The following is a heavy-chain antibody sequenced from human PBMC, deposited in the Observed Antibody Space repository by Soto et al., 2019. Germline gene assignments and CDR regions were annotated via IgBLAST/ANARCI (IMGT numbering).Heavy chain of an antibody. Sequence: QVQLQGSGPGLVKPSETLSLTCTVSGGSISSYYWSWIRQPPGKGLEWIGYIYYSGSTNYTPSLKRRVTISVDTSKNQFSLKLSSVTAADTAVYYCARGESSSWYGPTDYWGQGTLVTVSS. D-gene: IGHD6-13*01. CDR2: IYYSGST. V-gene: IGHV4-59*01. CDR1: GGSISSYY. J-gene: IGHJ4*02. CDR3: ARGESSSWYGPTDY.